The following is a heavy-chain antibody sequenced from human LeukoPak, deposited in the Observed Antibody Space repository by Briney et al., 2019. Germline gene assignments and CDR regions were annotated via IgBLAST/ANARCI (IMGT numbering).Heavy chain of an antibody. CDR3: ARPSGYYASDAFDI. V-gene: IGHV4-61*02. Sequence: PSGTLSLTCTVSGGSISSGSYYWSWIRQPAGKGLEWIGRIYTSGSTNYNPSLKSRVTISVDTSKNQFSLKLSSVTAADTAVYYCARPSGYYASDAFDIWGQGTMVTVSS. CDR1: GGSISSGSYY. CDR2: IYTSGST. D-gene: IGHD3-22*01. J-gene: IGHJ3*02.